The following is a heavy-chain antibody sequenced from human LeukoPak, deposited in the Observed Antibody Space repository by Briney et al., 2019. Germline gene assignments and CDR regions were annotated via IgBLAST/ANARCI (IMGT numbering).Heavy chain of an antibody. V-gene: IGHV3-30*03. CDR3: AREFGHNRWYFDY. J-gene: IGHJ4*02. CDR1: GFTFRSYS. Sequence: GRSLRLSCAASGFTFRSYSIHWVRQAPGKGLEWVAVVSADGRTQLYSDSVWGRFTVSRDNSLNTLHLQMNSLQTEDTAIYYCAREFGHNRWYFDYWGQGVLVTVSS. D-gene: IGHD5-24*01. CDR2: VSADGRTQ.